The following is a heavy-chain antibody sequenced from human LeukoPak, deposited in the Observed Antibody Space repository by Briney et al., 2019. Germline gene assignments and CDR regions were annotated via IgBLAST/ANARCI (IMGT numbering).Heavy chain of an antibody. J-gene: IGHJ6*02. CDR3: ARSMAHCSSTSCYRDLHYYYYYGMDV. Sequence: ETLSLTCTVSGFSITSSSYSWGWIRQPPGKGLEWVSYISSSSSTIYYADSVKGRVTISRDNAKNSLYLQMNSLRDEDTAVYYCARSMAHCSSTSCYRDLHYYYYYGMDVWGQGTTVTVSS. V-gene: IGHV3-48*02. CDR2: ISSSSSTI. CDR1: GFSITSSSYS. D-gene: IGHD2-2*02.